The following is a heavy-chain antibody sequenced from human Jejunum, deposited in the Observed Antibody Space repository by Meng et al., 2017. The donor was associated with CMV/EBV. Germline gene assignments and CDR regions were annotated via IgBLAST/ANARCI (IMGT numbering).Heavy chain of an antibody. D-gene: IGHD6-19*01. Sequence: HVQVVQSGAEVQKPWSSVNVSYKASGYTFTSYDINWVRQGTGQGLEWMGWMNPNRGTTGYAQKFQGRVTMTRNISKSTAYMDLSSLRSEDTAVYYCATGVADFEYWGQGTLVTVSS. V-gene: IGHV1-8*01. CDR3: ATGVADFEY. CDR1: GYTFTSYD. J-gene: IGHJ4*02. CDR2: MNPNRGTT.